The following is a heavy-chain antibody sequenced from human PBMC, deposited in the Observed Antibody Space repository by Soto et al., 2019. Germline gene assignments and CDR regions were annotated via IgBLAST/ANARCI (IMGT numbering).Heavy chain of an antibody. CDR2: ISAYNGNT. CDR3: ARGYSSSGLDYYYYGMDV. J-gene: IGHJ6*02. V-gene: IGHV1-18*01. D-gene: IGHD6-6*01. Sequence: EASVKVSCKASGYTFTSYGISWVRQAPGQGLEWMGWISAYNGNTNYAQKLQGRVTMTTDTSTSTAYMELRSLRSDDTAVYYCARGYSSSGLDYYYYGMDVWGQGTTVTVSS. CDR1: GYTFTSYG.